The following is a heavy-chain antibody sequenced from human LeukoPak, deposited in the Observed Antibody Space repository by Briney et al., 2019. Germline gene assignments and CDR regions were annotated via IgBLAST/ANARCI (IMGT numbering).Heavy chain of an antibody. CDR3: ARHFSLAAPFDY. D-gene: IGHD3-16*01. Sequence: SETLSLTCTVSGGSISSSSYYWGWIRQPPGKGLEWIGSIYYSGSTYYNPSLKSRVTISVDTSKNQFSLKLSSVTAADTAVYYCARHFSLAAPFDYWGQGTLVTVSS. CDR2: IYYSGST. J-gene: IGHJ4*02. CDR1: GGSISSSSYY. V-gene: IGHV4-39*01.